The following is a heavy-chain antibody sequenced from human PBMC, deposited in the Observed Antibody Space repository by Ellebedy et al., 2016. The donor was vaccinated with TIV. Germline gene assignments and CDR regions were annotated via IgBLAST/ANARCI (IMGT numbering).Heavy chain of an antibody. J-gene: IGHJ3*02. Sequence: GGSLRLSXAASGFSFSTYGMHWVRQAPGKGLEWAALISYDGSNKYFADSMKGRFTISRDTSKNTLYLQMNSLRAEDTAVYYCAKDRGDGLRNDAFDIWGQGTMVTVSS. CDR2: ISYDGSNK. CDR3: AKDRGDGLRNDAFDI. V-gene: IGHV3-30*18. CDR1: GFSFSTYG. D-gene: IGHD3-10*01.